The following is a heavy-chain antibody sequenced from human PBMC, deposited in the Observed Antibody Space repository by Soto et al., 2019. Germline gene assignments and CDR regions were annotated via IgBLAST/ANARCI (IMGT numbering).Heavy chain of an antibody. CDR3: VRYPRTVGGSYRPDY. CDR2: INGDGSIT. D-gene: IGHD3-16*02. V-gene: IGHV3-74*01. CDR1: GFTLSSYW. J-gene: IGHJ4*02. Sequence: EVQLVESGGGLVQPGGSLRLSCAASGFTLSSYWMHWVHQVPEKGLLWVSRINGDGSITNYADAVKGRFTISRDNVKNTLYLQMNSLRAEDTAVYYCVRYPRTVGGSYRPDYWGQGTLVTVSS.